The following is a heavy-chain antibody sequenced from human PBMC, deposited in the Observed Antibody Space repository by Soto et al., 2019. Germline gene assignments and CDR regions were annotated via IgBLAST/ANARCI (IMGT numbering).Heavy chain of an antibody. V-gene: IGHV3-7*02. CDR1: GFTFSIHW. J-gene: IGHJ3*02. Sequence: LRLXCAASGFTFSIHWMSWVRQAPGKGLEWVANIKQDGSEKYYVDSVKGRFTISRDNAKNSLYLQMNSLRAEDTAVYYCASFPDAFDIWGQGTLVTVSS. CDR2: IKQDGSEK. CDR3: ASFPDAFDI.